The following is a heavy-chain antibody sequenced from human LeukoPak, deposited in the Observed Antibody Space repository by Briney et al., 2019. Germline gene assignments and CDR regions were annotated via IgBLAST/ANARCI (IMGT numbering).Heavy chain of an antibody. CDR2: ISYDGSNK. CDR1: GFTFSSYG. V-gene: IGHV3-30*18. D-gene: IGHD6-19*01. CDR3: AKDLSSGWYLDAFDI. Sequence: GGSLRLSCAASGFTFSSYGMRWVRQAPGKGLEWVAVISYDGSNKYYADSVKGRFTISRDNSKNTLYLQMNSLRAEDTAVYYCAKDLSSGWYLDAFDIWGQGTMVTVSS. J-gene: IGHJ3*02.